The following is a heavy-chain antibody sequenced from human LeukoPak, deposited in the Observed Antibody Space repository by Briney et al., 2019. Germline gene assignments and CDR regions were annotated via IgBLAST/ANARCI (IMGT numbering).Heavy chain of an antibody. V-gene: IGHV4-59*05. CDR2: IYYSGST. D-gene: IGHD1-1*01. CDR3: ARRHRHIDY. J-gene: IGHJ4*02. CDR1: GGSISSYY. Sequence: SETLSLTCTVSGGSISSYYWSWIRQPPGKGLEWIGSIYYSGSTYYNPSLKSRVTISVDTSKNQFSLKLSSVTAADTAVYYCARRHRHIDYWGQGTLVTVSS.